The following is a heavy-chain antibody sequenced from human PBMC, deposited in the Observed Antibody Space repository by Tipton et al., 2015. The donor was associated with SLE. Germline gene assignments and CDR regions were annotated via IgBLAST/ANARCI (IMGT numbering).Heavy chain of an antibody. J-gene: IGHJ1*01. CDR1: GGSISSYY. CDR3: TRVRGRGYFQH. Sequence: TLSLTCTVSGGSISSYYWSWIRQPPGKGLEWIGYIYYSGSTNYNPSLKSRVTISEDTSKNQFSLKLSSVTAADTAVYYCTRVRGRGYFQHWGQGTLVTVSS. V-gene: IGHV4-59*01. D-gene: IGHD3-10*01. CDR2: IYYSGST.